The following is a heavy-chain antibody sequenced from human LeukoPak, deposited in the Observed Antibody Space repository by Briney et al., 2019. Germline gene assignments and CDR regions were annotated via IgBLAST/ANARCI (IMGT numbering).Heavy chain of an antibody. D-gene: IGHD6-19*01. CDR1: GFTFSSYS. J-gene: IGHJ4*02. Sequence: GGSLRLSCAASGFTFSSYSMNWVRQAPGKGLEWVSYISSSSSTIYYADSVKGRFTISRDNSRNTLYLQMNSLRAEDTAVYYCAKDRVAVAGLFDYWAREPWSPSPQ. CDR2: ISSSSSTI. V-gene: IGHV3-48*04. CDR3: AKDRVAVAGLFDY.